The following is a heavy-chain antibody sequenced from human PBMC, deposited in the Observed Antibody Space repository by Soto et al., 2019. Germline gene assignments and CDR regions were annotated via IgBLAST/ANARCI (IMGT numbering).Heavy chain of an antibody. CDR1: GYTFTSYG. CDR2: ISAYNDKT. D-gene: IGHD6-19*01. V-gene: IGHV1-18*01. Sequence: ASVKVSCKASGYTFTSYGISWVRQAPGQGLEWMGWISAYNDKTKYAWKLQGRVTITKDTSTSTADMELSGLTSEDTAVYYCAKSKGGWTLDFWGPGTLVTVSS. CDR3: AKSKGGWTLDF. J-gene: IGHJ4*02.